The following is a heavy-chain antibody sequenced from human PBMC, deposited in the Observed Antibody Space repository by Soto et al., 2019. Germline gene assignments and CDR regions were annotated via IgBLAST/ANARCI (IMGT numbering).Heavy chain of an antibody. J-gene: IGHJ4*02. CDR3: AKVLSLVTTEPFDY. CDR1: GFTFSSYA. CDR2: ISGSGGST. V-gene: IGHV3-23*01. Sequence: LRLSCAASGFTFSSYAMSWVRQAPGKGLEWVSAISGSGGSTYYADSVKGRFTISRDNSKNTLYLQMNSLRAEDTAVYYCAKVLSLVTTEPFDYWGQGTLVTVSS. D-gene: IGHD4-17*01.